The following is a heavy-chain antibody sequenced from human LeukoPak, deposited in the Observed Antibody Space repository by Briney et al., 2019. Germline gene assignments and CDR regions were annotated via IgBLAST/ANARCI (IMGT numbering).Heavy chain of an antibody. J-gene: IGHJ5*02. Sequence: EASVKVSCKASGYTFTSYDINWVRQATGQGLEWMGWMNPNSGNTGYAQKFQGRVTMTGNTSISTAYMELSSLRSEDTAVYYCARAIGYCSGGSCHGGYWFDPWGQGTLVTVSS. D-gene: IGHD2-15*01. CDR3: ARAIGYCSGGSCHGGYWFDP. CDR2: MNPNSGNT. V-gene: IGHV1-8*01. CDR1: GYTFTSYD.